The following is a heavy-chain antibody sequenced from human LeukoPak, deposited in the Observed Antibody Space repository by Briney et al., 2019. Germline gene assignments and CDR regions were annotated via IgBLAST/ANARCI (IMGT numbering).Heavy chain of an antibody. D-gene: IGHD5-18*01. V-gene: IGHV4-59*01. J-gene: IGHJ5*02. Sequence: PSETLSLNCTVSGGSISSYYWSWIRQPPGKGLEWIGYIYYSGSTNYNPSLKSRVTISVDTSKNQFSLKLSSVTAADTAVYYCARLRTAMGVFDPWGQGTLVTVSS. CDR1: GGSISSYY. CDR2: IYYSGST. CDR3: ARLRTAMGVFDP.